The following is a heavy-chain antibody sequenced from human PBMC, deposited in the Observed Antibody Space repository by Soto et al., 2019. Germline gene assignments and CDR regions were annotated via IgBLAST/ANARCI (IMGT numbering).Heavy chain of an antibody. D-gene: IGHD2-8*01. CDR2: INPNGGST. Sequence: ASVKVSCKASGYTFTSYYIHWVRQAPGQGLEWVGIINPNGGSTNYAQKFQGRVTMTRDTSASTVYMDLSSLRSEDTAVYYCAKTRGAMIYAISVYGMDVWGQGTTVTVSS. CDR3: AKTRGAMIYAISVYGMDV. V-gene: IGHV1-46*01. J-gene: IGHJ6*02. CDR1: GYTFTSYY.